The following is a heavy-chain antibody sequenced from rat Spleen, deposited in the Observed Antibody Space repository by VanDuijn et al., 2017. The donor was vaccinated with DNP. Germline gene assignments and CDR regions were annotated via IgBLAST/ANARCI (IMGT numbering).Heavy chain of an antibody. Sequence: EVQLQESGPGLVKPSQSLSLTCSVTGYSITSNYWGWIRKFPGNKMEWMAYISYSGSTSYNPSLKSRISVTRDTSRNHFFLQLNSVTTEDTATYYCARWGGLAFDYWGQGVMVTVSS. CDR3: ARWGGLAFDY. J-gene: IGHJ2*01. CDR2: ISYSGST. D-gene: IGHD1-11*01. CDR1: GYSITSNY. V-gene: IGHV3-1*01.